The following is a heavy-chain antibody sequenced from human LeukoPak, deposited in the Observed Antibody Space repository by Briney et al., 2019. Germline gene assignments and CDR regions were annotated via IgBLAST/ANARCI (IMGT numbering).Heavy chain of an antibody. Sequence: SETLSLTCTVSGGSISSYYWSWIRQPPGKGLEWIGYIYYSGSTNYNPSLKSLLTISVDTSKNHFSLKLSSVTAADTAVYYCARHMGYCSGGSCQPLYYYYGMDVWGQGTTVTVSS. V-gene: IGHV4-59*01. J-gene: IGHJ6*02. D-gene: IGHD2-15*01. CDR3: ARHMGYCSGGSCQPLYYYYGMDV. CDR1: GGSISSYY. CDR2: IYYSGST.